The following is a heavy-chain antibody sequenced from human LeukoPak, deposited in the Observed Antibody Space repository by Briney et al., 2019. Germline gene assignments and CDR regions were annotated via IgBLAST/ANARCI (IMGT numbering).Heavy chain of an antibody. V-gene: IGHV4-39*01. CDR2: VYYTGNT. CDR1: GGSISRSTFY. Sequence: SETLSLTCTVSGGSISRSTFYWDWIRQPPGKGLEWIGSVYYTGNTYYNPSLKSRVTISVDTSKNQFSLELTSVTAADTAIYYCAKTPPIPVVEMTDYYYMDVWGKGTTVTVSS. CDR3: AKTPPIPVVEMTDYYYMDV. D-gene: IGHD2-2*02. J-gene: IGHJ6*03.